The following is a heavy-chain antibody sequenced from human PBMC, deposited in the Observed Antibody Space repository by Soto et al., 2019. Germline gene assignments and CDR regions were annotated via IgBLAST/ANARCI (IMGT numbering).Heavy chain of an antibody. CDR1: GFTFSSYA. CDR3: AKGGLTGGYGREGSYYYYGMDV. Sequence: EVQLLESGGGLVQPGGSLRLSCAASGFTFSSYAMSWVRQAPGKGLEWVSAISGSGGSTYYADSVKGRFTISRDNSKNTLYLQRNSRRAEDTAVYYCAKGGLTGGYGREGSYYYYGMDVWGQGTTVTDSS. J-gene: IGHJ6*02. V-gene: IGHV3-23*01. CDR2: ISGSGGST. D-gene: IGHD5-12*01.